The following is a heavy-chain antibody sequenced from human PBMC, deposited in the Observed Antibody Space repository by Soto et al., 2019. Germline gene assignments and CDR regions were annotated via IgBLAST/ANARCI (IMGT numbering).Heavy chain of an antibody. CDR3: AKGAGGLTNGAEYFDY. V-gene: IGHV3-30*18. J-gene: IGHJ4*02. CDR2: ISYDGSNK. Sequence: QVQLVESGGGVVQPGRSLRLSCAASGFTFSSYGMHWVRQAPGKGLEWVAVISYDGSNKYYADSVKGRFTISRDNSKNTLYLQMNSLRAEDTAVYYCAKGAGGLTNGAEYFDYWGQGTLVTVSS. D-gene: IGHD3-16*01. CDR1: GFTFSSYG.